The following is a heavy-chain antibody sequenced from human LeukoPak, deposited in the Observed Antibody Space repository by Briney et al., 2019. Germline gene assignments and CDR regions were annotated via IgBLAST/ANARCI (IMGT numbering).Heavy chain of an antibody. CDR1: GYTFTGYH. D-gene: IGHD4-17*01. V-gene: IGHV1-2*04. CDR3: ARGLDEGDYGDYGYDY. J-gene: IGHJ4*02. Sequence: ASVKVSCKASGYTFTGYHMHWVRQAPGQGLEWMGWINPNSGGTNYAQKFQGWVTMTRDTSISTAYMELSRLRSDDTAVYYCARGLDEGDYGDYGYDYWGQGTLVTVSS. CDR2: INPNSGGT.